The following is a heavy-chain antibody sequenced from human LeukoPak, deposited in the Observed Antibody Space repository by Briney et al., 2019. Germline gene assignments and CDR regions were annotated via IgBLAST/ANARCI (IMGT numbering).Heavy chain of an antibody. CDR3: ARAVAGPDWFDL. V-gene: IGHV3-74*01. D-gene: IGHD6-19*01. Sequence: GGSLRLSCAASGFTFSSYWMHWARQAPGKGLVWVSRINTDGSSTTYADSVKGRFTISRDNAKNTLYLQMNSLRAEDTAVYYCARAVAGPDWFDLWGQGNLVTVSS. CDR2: INTDGSST. J-gene: IGHJ5*02. CDR1: GFTFSSYW.